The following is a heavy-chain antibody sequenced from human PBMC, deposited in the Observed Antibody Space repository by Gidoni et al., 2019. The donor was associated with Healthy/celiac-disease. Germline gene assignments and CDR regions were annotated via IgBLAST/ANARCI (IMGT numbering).Heavy chain of an antibody. Sequence: QLQLQESVPGLVMPSETLSLTCTVSGGSISSSTYYWGWIRQPPGKGLEWIGSIYYSGSTYYNPSLKSRVTISVDTSKNQFSLKLSSVTAADTAVYYCARGGGLRYFDWFLGAFDIWGQGTMVTVSS. V-gene: IGHV4-39*01. J-gene: IGHJ3*02. D-gene: IGHD3-9*01. CDR3: ARGGGLRYFDWFLGAFDI. CDR1: GGSISSSTYY. CDR2: IYYSGST.